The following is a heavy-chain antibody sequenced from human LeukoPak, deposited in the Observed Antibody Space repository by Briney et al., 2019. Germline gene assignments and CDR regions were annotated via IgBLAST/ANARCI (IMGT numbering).Heavy chain of an antibody. V-gene: IGHV3-23*01. CDR3: ASGMSLTGDGPFDF. J-gene: IGHJ4*02. D-gene: IGHD3-9*01. CDR1: GFTFSNYG. Sequence: GGSLRLSRAASGFTFSNYGMDWVRQAPGKGLEWVSGVSNRDGRAYYADSVKGRFTVSRDNSRGTLHLQMSSLRAEDTALYYCASGMSLTGDGPFDFWGQGTLVTVSS. CDR2: VSNRDGRA.